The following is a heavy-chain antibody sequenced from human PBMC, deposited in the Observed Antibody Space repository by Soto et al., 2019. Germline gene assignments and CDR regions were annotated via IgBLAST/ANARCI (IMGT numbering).Heavy chain of an antibody. CDR1: GFTFSDYY. D-gene: IGHD6-6*01. Sequence: PEASLRLSCAASGFTFSDYYMSWVRQAPGKGLECVAYISSSSSYTNYADSVKGRFTISRDSAKNSLYLQMNSLRPEETAVYYCARTSIAAKVFDYWGQGTLVTVSS. CDR3: ARTSIAAKVFDY. CDR2: ISSSSSYT. J-gene: IGHJ4*02. V-gene: IGHV3-11*03.